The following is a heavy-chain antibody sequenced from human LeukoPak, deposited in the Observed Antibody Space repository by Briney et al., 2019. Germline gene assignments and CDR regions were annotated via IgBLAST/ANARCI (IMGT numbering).Heavy chain of an antibody. J-gene: IGHJ5*02. CDR1: GFTFSTYA. V-gene: IGHV3-23*01. D-gene: IGHD4-17*01. CDR2: ISGSGAKT. Sequence: GGSLRLSRAASGFTFSTYAMNWVRQAPGKGLEWVSAISGSGAKTYYADFVKGRFTISRDNSKNTLYLQMNSLRAEDTAVYYCARGYGEPPNNNWFDPWGQGTLVTVSS. CDR3: ARGYGEPPNNNWFDP.